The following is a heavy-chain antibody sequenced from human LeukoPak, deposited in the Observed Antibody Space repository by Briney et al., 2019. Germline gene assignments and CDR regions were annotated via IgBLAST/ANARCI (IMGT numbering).Heavy chain of an antibody. CDR3: AKKSYGSQSSNADFVY. CDR1: GFTFNNYA. V-gene: IGHV3-23*01. Sequence: PRGSPRLSCAASGFTFNNYAMSWVRQAPGKGLEWVAAISGSGGTTYYSDSVKGRFTISRDNSRNTLNLQMNSLRAEDTAVYYCAKKSYGSQSSNADFVYWGQGTLGTVSS. CDR2: ISGSGGTT. J-gene: IGHJ4*02. D-gene: IGHD3-10*01.